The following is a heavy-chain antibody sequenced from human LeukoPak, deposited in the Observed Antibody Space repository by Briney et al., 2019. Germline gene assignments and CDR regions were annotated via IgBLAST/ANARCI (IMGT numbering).Heavy chain of an antibody. J-gene: IGHJ4*02. Sequence: ASVKVSCKASGGTFSSYAISWVRQAPGQGLEWVGGIIPIFGTANYAQKFQGRVTITADESTSTAYMELSSLRSEDTAVYYCARVRGDDFWSGYFYFDYWGQGTLVTVSS. CDR3: ARVRGDDFWSGYFYFDY. D-gene: IGHD3-3*01. CDR2: IIPIFGTA. CDR1: GGTFSSYA. V-gene: IGHV1-69*01.